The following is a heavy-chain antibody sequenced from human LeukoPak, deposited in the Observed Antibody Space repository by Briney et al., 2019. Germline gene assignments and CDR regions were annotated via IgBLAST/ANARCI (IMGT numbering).Heavy chain of an antibody. J-gene: IGHJ4*02. V-gene: IGHV1-2*06. D-gene: IGHD2-2*01. CDR1: GYTFIDYY. CDR2: INSNSGGT. CDR3: ARGGDSTNY. Sequence: ASVKVFCKASGYTFIDYYVHWVRQAPGQGLEWMGQINSNSGGTHYAQKFRDRVTMTRDTSISTAYMELSWLTSDDTAVYFCARGGDSTNYWGQGTLVTVSS.